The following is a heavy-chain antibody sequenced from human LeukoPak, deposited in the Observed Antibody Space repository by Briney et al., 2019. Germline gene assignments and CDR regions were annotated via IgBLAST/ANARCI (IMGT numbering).Heavy chain of an antibody. D-gene: IGHD4-17*01. J-gene: IGHJ4*02. Sequence: SETLSLTCTVSGGFISTYFWTWIRQPPGKGLEWIGYVYYGGSPKYNPSLKSRITLSVDTSKNQFSLKLSSVTAADTAVYYCARGSLETTVNRRVVDYWGQGTLVTVSS. CDR1: GGFISTYF. CDR3: ARGSLETTVNRRVVDY. V-gene: IGHV4-59*12. CDR2: VYYGGSP.